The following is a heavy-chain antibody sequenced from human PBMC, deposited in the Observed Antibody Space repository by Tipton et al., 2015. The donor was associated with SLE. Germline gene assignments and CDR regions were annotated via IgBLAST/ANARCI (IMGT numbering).Heavy chain of an antibody. Sequence: TLSLTCTVSGGSFTCHYGSWIRQPSGKGLEWSGCMHYSGNTAYSPSLRSRVTMSVDTPKKQIPLKLRSVTAADTAVYYCERDQGMASSEGRFDPWGQGTLVTVSS. CDR2: MHYSGNT. CDR1: GGSFTCHY. J-gene: IGHJ5*02. D-gene: IGHD5-24*01. V-gene: IGHV4-59*11. CDR3: ERDQGMASSEGRFDP.